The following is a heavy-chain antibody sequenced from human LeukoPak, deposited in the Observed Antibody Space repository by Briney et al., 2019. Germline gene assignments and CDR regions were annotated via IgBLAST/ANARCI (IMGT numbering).Heavy chain of an antibody. CDR1: GGSISSGGYF. V-gene: IGHV4-31*03. Sequence: SQTLSLTCTVSGGSISSGGYFCGWVRQQRGEGLECIVYICYSGTTYYYNPSLKSRIPISLDTSKNQFSLQLTSVTAADTAVYYCARSPPPTYYDTSHHRPNAFDIWGQGTMVTVSS. CDR3: ARSPPPTYYDTSHHRPNAFDI. J-gene: IGHJ3*02. CDR2: ICYSGTTY. D-gene: IGHD3-22*01.